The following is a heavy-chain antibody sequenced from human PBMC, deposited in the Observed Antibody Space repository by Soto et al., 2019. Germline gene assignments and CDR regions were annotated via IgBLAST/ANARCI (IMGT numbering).Heavy chain of an antibody. CDR1: GYTFTGYY. J-gene: IGHJ4*02. D-gene: IGHD3-10*01. CDR3: ARGPKSYYGSGSYGFDY. CDR2: INPNSGGT. Sequence: ASVKVSCKASGYTFTGYYMHWVRQAPGQGLEWMGWINPNSGGTNYAQKFQGWVTMTRDTSISTAYMELSRLRSDDTAMYYCARGPKSYYGSGSYGFDYWGQGTLVTVSS. V-gene: IGHV1-2*04.